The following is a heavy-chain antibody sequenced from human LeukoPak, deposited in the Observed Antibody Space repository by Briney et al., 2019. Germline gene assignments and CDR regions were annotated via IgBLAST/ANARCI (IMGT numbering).Heavy chain of an antibody. CDR1: GGTFTSYA. Sequence: ASVKVSCKASGGTFTSYAISCVRQAPEQGLEWMGWISAYSGNTNYAQKLQGRVTMPTDTSTSKAYMELRSLRSDDMAVYYCARGSWQTNWFDPWGQGTLVTVSS. CDR2: ISAYSGNT. V-gene: IGHV1-18*03. J-gene: IGHJ5*02. CDR3: ARGSWQTNWFDP. D-gene: IGHD6-13*01.